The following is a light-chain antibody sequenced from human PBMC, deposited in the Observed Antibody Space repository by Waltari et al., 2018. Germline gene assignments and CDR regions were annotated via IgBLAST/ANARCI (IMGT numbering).Light chain of an antibody. V-gene: IGKV3-11*01. CDR3: QDRTGYT. Sequence: EIVLTPSPATLSLSPGARATLFCRASPRISRFFACYQLKPGQSPRLLIYDASTWATGIPARFSRSGSGTDFTLTISSLEPEDSAVYYCQDRTGYTFGQGTKLEI. CDR1: PRISRF. CDR2: DAS. J-gene: IGKJ2*01.